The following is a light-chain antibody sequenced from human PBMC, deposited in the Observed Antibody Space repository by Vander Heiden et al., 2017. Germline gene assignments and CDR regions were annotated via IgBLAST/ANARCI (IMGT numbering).Light chain of an antibody. Sequence: QSVLTQPPSVSGAPGQRVTISCTGISSTIGAGYDVHWYQQLPGTAPKLLIYGNSNRPSGVPERLAGSKSGTSASLATTGLQAEDEADYYCQSYDSSLSPVVFGGGTKLTVL. V-gene: IGLV1-40*01. CDR3: QSYDSSLSPVV. CDR1: SSTIGAGYD. J-gene: IGLJ2*01. CDR2: GNS.